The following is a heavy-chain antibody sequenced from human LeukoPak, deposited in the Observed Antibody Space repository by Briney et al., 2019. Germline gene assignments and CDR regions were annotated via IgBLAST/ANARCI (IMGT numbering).Heavy chain of an antibody. CDR2: IRYDGSNK. D-gene: IGHD3-3*01. Sequence: GGSLRLSCAASGFTFTNYGMHWVRQAPGKGLEWVSFIRYDGSNKYYADSVKGRFTISRDTSKRMLYLQMSSLRAEDTAVYYCATFGVIVRNDYFDYWGQGALVAVSS. CDR3: ATFGVIVRNDYFDY. V-gene: IGHV3-30*02. CDR1: GFTFTNYG. J-gene: IGHJ4*02.